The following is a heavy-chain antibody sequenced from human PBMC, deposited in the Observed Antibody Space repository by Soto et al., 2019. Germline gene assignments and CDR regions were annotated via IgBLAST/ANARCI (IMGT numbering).Heavy chain of an antibody. CDR3: ARAIRRGGGVEY. CDR1: GGSISSYY. Sequence: QVQLQESGPGLVKPSETLSLTCTVSGGSISSYYWSWIRQPPGKGLEWIGYIYHRGTTNYSPSLKSRVTTSADMSKNQFSLKLRSVTAADTAVYSCARAIRRGGGVEYWGQGTLVTVSS. V-gene: IGHV4-59*01. J-gene: IGHJ4*02. CDR2: IYHRGTT. D-gene: IGHD3-10*01.